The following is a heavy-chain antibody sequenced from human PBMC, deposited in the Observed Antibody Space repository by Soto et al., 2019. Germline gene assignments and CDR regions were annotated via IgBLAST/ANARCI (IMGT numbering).Heavy chain of an antibody. CDR2: ISAYNGNT. CDR3: ARGAYCGGDCCYSNYYFYMDV. Sequence: ASVKVSCKASGYTFTSYGISWVRQAPGQGLEWMGWISAYNGNTNYAQKLQGRVTMTTDTSTSTAYMELRSLRSDDTAVYYCARGAYCGGDCCYSNYYFYMDVWGKGTTVTVSS. J-gene: IGHJ6*03. CDR1: GYTFTSYG. V-gene: IGHV1-18*01. D-gene: IGHD2-21*01.